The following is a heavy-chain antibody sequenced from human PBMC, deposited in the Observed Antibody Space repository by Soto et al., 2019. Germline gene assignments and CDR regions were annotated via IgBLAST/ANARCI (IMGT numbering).Heavy chain of an antibody. D-gene: IGHD3-22*01. J-gene: IGHJ4*02. CDR1: GFTFSSYA. CDR2: ISGSGGST. Sequence: LRLSCAASGFTFSSYAMSWVRQAPGKGLEWVSAISGSGGSTYYADSVKGRLTISRDNSKNTLYLQMNSLRAEDTAVYYCAKAPQLTNYYDSSGPGYWGQGTLVTVSS. CDR3: AKAPQLTNYYDSSGPGY. V-gene: IGHV3-23*01.